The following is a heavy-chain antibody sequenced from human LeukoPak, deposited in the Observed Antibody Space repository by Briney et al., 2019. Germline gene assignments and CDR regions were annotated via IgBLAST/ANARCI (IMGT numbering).Heavy chain of an antibody. D-gene: IGHD5-18*01. CDR1: GFTFSSYA. CDR3: AKVVNGDTAMVTIMGAMSWFDP. J-gene: IGHJ5*02. Sequence: GGSLRLSCAASGFTFSSYAMSWVRQAPGKGLEWVSAISGSGGSTYYADSVKGRFTISRDNSKNTLYLQMNSLRAEDTAVYCCAKVVNGDTAMVTIMGAMSWFDPWGQGTLVTVSS. CDR2: ISGSGGST. V-gene: IGHV3-23*01.